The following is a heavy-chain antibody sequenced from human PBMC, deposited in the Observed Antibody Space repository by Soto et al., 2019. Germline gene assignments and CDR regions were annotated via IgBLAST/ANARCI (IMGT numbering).Heavy chain of an antibody. Sequence: PSETQSLTCTVAGYSISSGSSWAWIRQPPGKGPEWLASIYPGGTTFYNPSLKSRITISVDTSNNQFSLKLTSVTAADTAVYYCARVHVMVVADSTFDYWGHGTLVTVSS. D-gene: IGHD3-22*01. CDR3: ARVHVMVVADSTFDY. CDR2: IYPGGTT. CDR1: GYSISSGSS. V-gene: IGHV4-38-2*02. J-gene: IGHJ4*01.